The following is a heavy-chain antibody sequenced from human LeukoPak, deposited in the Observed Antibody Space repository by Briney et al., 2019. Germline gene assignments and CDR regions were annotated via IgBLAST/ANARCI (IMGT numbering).Heavy chain of an antibody. V-gene: IGHV3-21*04. CDR3: AKGDYYDSSGYYYVSFLFDY. CDR1: GFTFSSYS. D-gene: IGHD3-22*01. J-gene: IGHJ4*02. Sequence: KPGGSLRLSCAASGFTFSSYSMNWVRQAPGKGLEWVSSISSSSSYIYYADSVKGRFTISRDNAKNSLYLQMNSLRAEDTAVYYCAKGDYYDSSGYYYVSFLFDYWGQGTLVTVSS. CDR2: ISSSSSYI.